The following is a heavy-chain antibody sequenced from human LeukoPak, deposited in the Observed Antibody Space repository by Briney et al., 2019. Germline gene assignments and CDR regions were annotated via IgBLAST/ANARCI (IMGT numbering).Heavy chain of an antibody. CDR1: GFTFSSYS. CDR3: ARGERFEYSSGH. D-gene: IGHD6-19*01. CDR2: ISSSSSYI. Sequence: GSLRLSCAASGFTFSSYSMDWVRQAPGKGLEWVSSISSSSSYIYYADSVKGRFTISRDNAKNSLYLQMNSLRAEDTAVYYCARGERFEYSSGHWGQGTLVTVSS. J-gene: IGHJ4*02. V-gene: IGHV3-21*01.